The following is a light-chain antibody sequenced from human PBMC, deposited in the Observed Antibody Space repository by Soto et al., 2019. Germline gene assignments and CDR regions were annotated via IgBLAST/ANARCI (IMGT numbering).Light chain of an antibody. Sequence: IQMTQSPSTLSASVGDRVTITCRASQSISSWLAWYQQKPGKAPKLLIYDASSLESGVPSRFSGSGSGTEFTLTISSLQPDDFATYYCQQYNSYSPTTFGGGTKVDIK. CDR1: QSISSW. CDR3: QQYNSYSPTT. CDR2: DAS. V-gene: IGKV1-5*01. J-gene: IGKJ4*01.